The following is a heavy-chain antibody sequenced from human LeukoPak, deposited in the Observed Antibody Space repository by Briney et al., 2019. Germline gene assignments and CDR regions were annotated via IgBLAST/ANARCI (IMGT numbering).Heavy chain of an antibody. V-gene: IGHV3-23*01. J-gene: IGHJ4*02. Sequence: GGSLRLSCVASGFTFSTYAMSWVRQAPGKGLEWVSSISGSGGSTYYAEFVKGRSTISRDNSKNTLYLQMNSLRAEDTAVYYCVKGGQRYDFWRFDYWGKGTLVSVSS. CDR3: VKGGQRYDFWRFDY. D-gene: IGHD3-3*01. CDR2: ISGSGGST. CDR1: GFTFSTYA.